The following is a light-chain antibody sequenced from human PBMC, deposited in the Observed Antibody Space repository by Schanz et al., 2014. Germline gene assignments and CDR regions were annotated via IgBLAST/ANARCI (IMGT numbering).Light chain of an antibody. V-gene: IGLV2-8*01. Sequence: QSALTQPPSASGSPGQSVTISCTGTSSDVGGYKYVSWYQQHPGKAPKLMIYDVTKRPSGVPDRFSGSKSGNTASLTVSGLQAEDEADYYCHSYDSSLSGPSWVFGGGTKLTVL. CDR1: SSDVGGYKY. J-gene: IGLJ3*02. CDR3: HSYDSSLSGPSWV. CDR2: DVT.